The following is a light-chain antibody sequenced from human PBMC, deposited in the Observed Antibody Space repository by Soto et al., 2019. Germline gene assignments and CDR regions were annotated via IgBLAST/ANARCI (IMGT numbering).Light chain of an antibody. CDR1: QGISSA. V-gene: IGKV1-13*02. CDR2: DAS. Sequence: AIQLTQSPSSLSAFVGDRGTITCRASQGISSALAWYQQKPGKPPKLLIYDASSLESGVPSRFSGSGSGTDFTLTISSLQPEDFATYYCQQFNSYPFTFGPGTKVDIK. J-gene: IGKJ3*01. CDR3: QQFNSYPFT.